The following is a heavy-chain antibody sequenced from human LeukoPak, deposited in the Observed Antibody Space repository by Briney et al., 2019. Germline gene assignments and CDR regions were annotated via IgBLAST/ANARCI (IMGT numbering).Heavy chain of an antibody. CDR3: ARASYSSGWYAVDN. D-gene: IGHD6-13*01. J-gene: IGHJ4*02. CDR1: GDSISSYY. Sequence: SETLSLTCTVSGDSISSYYWSWIRKPPGKGLEWIGYIHNSGSTNYNPSLKSRVTIPVDTSKNQFSLKVSAVTAADTAVYYCARASYSSGWYAVDNWGQGTLVTVSS. V-gene: IGHV4-59*08. CDR2: IHNSGST.